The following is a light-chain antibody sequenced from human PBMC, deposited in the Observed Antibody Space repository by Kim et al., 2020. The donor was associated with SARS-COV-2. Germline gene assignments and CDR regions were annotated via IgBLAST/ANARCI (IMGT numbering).Light chain of an antibody. Sequence: GDKYASWYHQKAGRTPVLVIFHDAKRPSGIPERFSGSNSANTATLSISGTQAVDEADYYCQAWDGTTVVFGGGTQLTVL. CDR3: QAWDGTTVV. J-gene: IGLJ3*02. V-gene: IGLV3-1*01. CDR2: HDA. CDR1: GDKY.